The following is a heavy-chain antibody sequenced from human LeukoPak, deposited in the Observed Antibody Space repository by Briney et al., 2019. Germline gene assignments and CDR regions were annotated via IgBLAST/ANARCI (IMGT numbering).Heavy chain of an antibody. CDR2: INHSGST. V-gene: IGHV4-34*01. CDR1: GGSFSGHY. J-gene: IGHJ5*02. CDR3: ARAVNWFDP. Sequence: SETLSLTCAVYGGSFSGHYWSWIRQPPGKGLEWIGEINHSGSTNYNPSLKSRVTISVDTSKNQFSLKLSSVTAADTAVYYCARAVNWFDPWGQGTLVTVSS.